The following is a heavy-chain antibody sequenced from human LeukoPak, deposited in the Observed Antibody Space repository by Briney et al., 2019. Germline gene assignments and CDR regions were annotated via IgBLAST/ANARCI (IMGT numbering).Heavy chain of an antibody. CDR3: ARDRGGGGFTYGQPLDY. CDR1: GSPFSDYY. J-gene: IGHJ4*02. V-gene: IGHV3-11*01. CDR2: VSGSGSPI. Sequence: GGSLRLSFAASGSPFSDYYMSWFRQAPGKGLEGGSYVSGSGSPIYYADSVKGRFTISRDNAKNSLDLQMNSLRAEDTALYYCARDRGGGGFTYGQPLDYWGQGTLVTVSS. D-gene: IGHD5-18*01.